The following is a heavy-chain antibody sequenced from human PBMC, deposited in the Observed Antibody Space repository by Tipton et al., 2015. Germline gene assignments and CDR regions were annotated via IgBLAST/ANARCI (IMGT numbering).Heavy chain of an antibody. CDR3: ARARGRHGGLFDS. V-gene: IGHV4-59*01. CDR2: IQYSGGT. D-gene: IGHD4-23*01. CDR1: SDSINKYY. Sequence: TLSLTCTVSSDSINKYYWSWIRQPPGKELQWIGYIQYSGGTNYNPSFESRVSMSVDTSKTQFSLEMRSVTATDTVVYYCARARGRHGGLFDSWGQGTLVTVSS. J-gene: IGHJ4*02.